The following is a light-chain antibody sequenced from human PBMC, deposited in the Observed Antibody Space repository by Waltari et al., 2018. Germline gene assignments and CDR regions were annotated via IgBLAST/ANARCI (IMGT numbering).Light chain of an antibody. CDR2: GNT. V-gene: IGLV1-40*01. J-gene: IGLJ3*02. Sequence: QSVLTQPPSVSGAPGQRVTISCTGSSSNIGTGYDVQWYQQLPGSAPKLLMFGNTNRPPGVPDRFSGSKPGASASLAITGLQAEDEAVYYCHSYDIGLTAWVFGGGTKLTVL. CDR1: SSNIGTGYD. CDR3: HSYDIGLTAWV.